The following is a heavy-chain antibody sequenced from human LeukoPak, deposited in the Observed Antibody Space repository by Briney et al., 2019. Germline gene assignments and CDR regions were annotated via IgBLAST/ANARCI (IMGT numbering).Heavy chain of an antibody. CDR1: GFTVSSNY. D-gene: IGHD1-26*01. CDR2: IYSGGST. Sequence: PGGSLRLSCAASGFTVSSNYMSWVRQAPGKGLEWVSVIYSGGSTYYADSVKGRFTISRDNSKNTLYLQMNSLRAEDTAVYYCAREEVGATEEYYYYGMDVWGQGTTVTVSS. CDR3: AREEVGATEEYYYYGMDV. J-gene: IGHJ6*02. V-gene: IGHV3-66*01.